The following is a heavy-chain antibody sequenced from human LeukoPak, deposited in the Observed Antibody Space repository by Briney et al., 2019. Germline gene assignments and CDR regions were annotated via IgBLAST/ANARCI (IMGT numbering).Heavy chain of an antibody. V-gene: IGHV3-21*01. CDR1: GFTFSSYS. J-gene: IGHJ4*02. CDR3: ARDSGEGVFDY. D-gene: IGHD3-10*01. Sequence: GGSLRLSCAASGFTFSSYSMTWVRQAPGKGLEWVSSISSSNNYIHYADSVKGRFTISRDNAKNSLCVQIDSLKAKDTAVFYCARDSGEGVFDYWGQGTLVTVSS. CDR2: ISSSNNYI.